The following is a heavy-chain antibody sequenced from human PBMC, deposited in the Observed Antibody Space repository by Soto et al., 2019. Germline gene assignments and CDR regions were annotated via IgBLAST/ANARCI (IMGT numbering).Heavy chain of an antibody. CDR1: GGSFSGYY. Sequence: QVQLQQWGAGLLKPSETLSLTCAVYGGSFSGYYWSWIRQPPGKGLEWIGEINHSGSTNYNPSLKSRVTISVDTYKNQFSLKLSSVAAADTAVDYCARGPRYCSGGSCYYRYGMDVWGQGTTVTVSS. D-gene: IGHD2-15*01. J-gene: IGHJ6*02. CDR3: ARGPRYCSGGSCYYRYGMDV. V-gene: IGHV4-34*01. CDR2: INHSGST.